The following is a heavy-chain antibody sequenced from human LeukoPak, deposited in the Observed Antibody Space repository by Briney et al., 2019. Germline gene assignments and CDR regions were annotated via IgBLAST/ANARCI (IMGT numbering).Heavy chain of an antibody. V-gene: IGHV3-23*01. CDR3: AKVPESQGGYYFDY. CDR1: GFTFSSYG. Sequence: PGGTLRLSCAASGFTFSSYGMSWVRQAPGKGLEWVSAISGSGGSTYYADSVKGRFTISRDNSKNTLYLQMNSLRAEDTAVYYCAKVPESQGGYYFDYWGQGTLVTVSS. CDR2: ISGSGGST. D-gene: IGHD3-16*01. J-gene: IGHJ4*02.